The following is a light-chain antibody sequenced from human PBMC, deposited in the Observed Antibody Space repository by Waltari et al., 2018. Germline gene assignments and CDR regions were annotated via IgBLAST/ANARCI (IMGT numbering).Light chain of an antibody. CDR3: AAWDDSLSAVV. V-gene: IGLV1-47*01. Sequence: QSALTQPPAASGTPGQRLIISCSGSGSTIATNFVYWYQQFPGTAPKLLIYRSDQRASGVPDRFSGSKSGTSASLAISGLQSEDESLYYCAAWDDSLSAVVFGGGTQVTVL. CDR2: RSD. J-gene: IGLJ7*01. CDR1: GSTIATNF.